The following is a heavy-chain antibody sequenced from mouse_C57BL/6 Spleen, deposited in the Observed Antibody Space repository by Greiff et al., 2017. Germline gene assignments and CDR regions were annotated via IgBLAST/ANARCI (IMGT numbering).Heavy chain of an antibody. CDR2: ISDGGSYT. Sequence: DVQLVESGGGLVKPGGSLKLSCAASGFTFSSYAMSWVRQTPEKRLEWVATISDGGSYTYYPDNVKGRFTISRDNAKNNLYLQMSHLKSEDTAMYYCARDRAEVYDGYYVFDYWGQGTTLTVSS. J-gene: IGHJ2*01. V-gene: IGHV5-4*01. CDR1: GFTFSSYA. CDR3: ARDRAEVYDGYYVFDY. D-gene: IGHD2-3*01.